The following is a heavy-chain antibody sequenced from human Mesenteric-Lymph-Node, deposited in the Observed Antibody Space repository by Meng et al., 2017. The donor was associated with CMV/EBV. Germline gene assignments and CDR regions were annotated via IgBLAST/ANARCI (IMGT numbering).Heavy chain of an antibody. V-gene: IGHV3-48*03. D-gene: IGHD2-21*01. CDR1: GFTFSSYE. CDR3: ARNCGGDCYQPSYYYGMDV. CDR2: ISSSGSTI. J-gene: IGHJ6*02. Sequence: GESLKISCAASGFTFSSYEMNWVRQAPGKGLEWVSYISSSGSTIYYADSVKGRFTISRDNAKNSLYLQMNSLRAEDTAVYYCARNCGGDCYQPSYYYGMDVWGQGTTVTVSS.